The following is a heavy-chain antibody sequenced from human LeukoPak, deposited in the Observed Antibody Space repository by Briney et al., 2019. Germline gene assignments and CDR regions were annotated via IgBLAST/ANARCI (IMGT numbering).Heavy chain of an antibody. D-gene: IGHD6-19*01. J-gene: IGHJ4*02. CDR1: GYTFTTYA. V-gene: IGHV1-3*04. CDR2: INTGNGYT. CDR3: ARGLAVAYFDY. Sequence: ASVKVSCKASGYTFTTYAMHWVRQAPGQRLEWMGWINTGNGYTKYSQNFQGRVTITRDTSASTAYMELSSLKSEDTAVYYCARGLAVAYFDYWGQGTLVTASS.